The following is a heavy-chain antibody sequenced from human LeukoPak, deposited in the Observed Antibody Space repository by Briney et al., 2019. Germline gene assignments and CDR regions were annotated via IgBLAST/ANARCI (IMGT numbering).Heavy chain of an antibody. V-gene: IGHV3-74*01. J-gene: IGHJ6*02. CDR2: INSDESTA. CDR3: ARRVDTAMVTVSTGYYFGMDV. D-gene: IGHD5-18*01. CDR1: GLPFTSYW. Sequence: PGGSLRLSCAASGLPFTSYWMHWVRQAPGKGLVWVSRINSDESTANYADSVKGRFTVSRDNAKNTLYLTIDSLRAEDTVVYYCARRVDTAMVTVSTGYYFGMDVWGQGTTVTVSS.